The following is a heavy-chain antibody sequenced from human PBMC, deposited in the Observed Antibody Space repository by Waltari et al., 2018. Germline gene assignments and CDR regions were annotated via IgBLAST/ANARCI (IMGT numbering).Heavy chain of an antibody. CDR1: GYTFTGYH. CDR2: INPNSGGT. Sequence: QVQLVQSGAEVKKPGAQVKVSCKASGYTFTGYHMHWVRQSPGQGLEWMGWINPNSGGTNYAQKFQGRVTMTRDTSISTAYMELSRLRSDDTAVYYCARVPYYYDSSGSYYFDYWGQGTLVTVSS. CDR3: ARVPYYYDSSGSYYFDY. D-gene: IGHD3-22*01. J-gene: IGHJ4*02. V-gene: IGHV1-2*02.